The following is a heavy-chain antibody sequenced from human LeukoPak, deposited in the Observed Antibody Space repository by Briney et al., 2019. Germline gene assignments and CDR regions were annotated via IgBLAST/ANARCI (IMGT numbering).Heavy chain of an antibody. J-gene: IGHJ4*02. CDR2: INPNSGGT. V-gene: IGHV1-2*02. Sequence: ASVKVSCXASGYTFTDYYMHWVRQAHGQGLEWMGWINPNSGGTKYAQKFQGRVTMTRDTSISTAYMELSRLRSDDTAVYYCARLASGSYYVFDYWGQGTLVTVSS. CDR3: ARLASGSYYVFDY. D-gene: IGHD1-26*01. CDR1: GYTFTDYY.